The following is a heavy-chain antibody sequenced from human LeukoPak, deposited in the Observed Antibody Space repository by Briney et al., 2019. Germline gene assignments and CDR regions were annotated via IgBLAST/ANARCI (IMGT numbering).Heavy chain of an antibody. Sequence: GGSLRLSCAASGFTFSSYAMHWVRQAPGKGLEWVAVISYDGSNKYYADSVKGRFTISRDNSKNMLYLQINSLRAEDTAVYYCAKDCNCPSGGTWHAGTLDYWGQGTLVTVSS. D-gene: IGHD2-15*01. CDR1: GFTFSSYA. CDR2: ISYDGSNK. J-gene: IGHJ4*02. V-gene: IGHV3-30*04. CDR3: AKDCNCPSGGTWHAGTLDY.